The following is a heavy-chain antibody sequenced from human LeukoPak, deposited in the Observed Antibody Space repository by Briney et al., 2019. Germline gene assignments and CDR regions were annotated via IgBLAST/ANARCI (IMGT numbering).Heavy chain of an antibody. CDR1: GYTFTSYG. D-gene: IGHD6-13*01. V-gene: IGHV1-18*01. Sequence: ASVKVSCKASGYTFTSYGISWVRQATGQGLEWMGWMSAYNGNTNYAQKFQGRVTMTTDTSTSTAYMELSSLRSEDTAVYYCARPGAASDAFDIWGQATKVTVSS. CDR2: MSAYNGNT. J-gene: IGHJ3*02. CDR3: ARPGAASDAFDI.